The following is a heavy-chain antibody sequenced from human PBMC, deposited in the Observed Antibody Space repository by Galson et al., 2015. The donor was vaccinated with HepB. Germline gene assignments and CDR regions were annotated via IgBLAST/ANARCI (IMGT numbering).Heavy chain of an antibody. J-gene: IGHJ3*02. CDR1: GYTFTGYY. D-gene: IGHD2-2*01. CDR2: INPNSGGT. Sequence: SVKVSCKASGYTFTGYYMHWVRQAPGQGLEWMGWINPNSGGTNYAQKFQGRVTMTRDTSISTAYMELSRLRSDDTAVYYCARGVGYCSSTSCYLVGAFDIWGQGTMVTVSS. CDR3: ARGVGYCSSTSCYLVGAFDI. V-gene: IGHV1-2*02.